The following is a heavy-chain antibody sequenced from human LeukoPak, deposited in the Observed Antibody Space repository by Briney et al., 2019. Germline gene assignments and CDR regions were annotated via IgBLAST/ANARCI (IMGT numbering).Heavy chain of an antibody. D-gene: IGHD3-10*01. Sequence: GGSLRLSCAASGFTFSNSGMHWVRQGPGKGLEWVVVISNDGSLKNYADPVKGRFTISRDNSKNTLYLQMNSLRTEDTAVYYCAKDQKLVVWGQGTLVTVS. CDR2: ISNDGSLK. CDR3: AKDQKLVV. J-gene: IGHJ4*02. V-gene: IGHV3-30*18. CDR1: GFTFSNSG.